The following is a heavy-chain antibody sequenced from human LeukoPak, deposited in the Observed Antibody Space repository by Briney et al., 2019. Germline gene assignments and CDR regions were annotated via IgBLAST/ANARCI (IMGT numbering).Heavy chain of an antibody. J-gene: IGHJ5*02. CDR2: ISGSGGST. D-gene: IGHD3-9*01. CDR1: GFTFSSYG. CDR3: AKLGYDILTGYYGFSWFDP. Sequence: GGSLRLSCAASGFTFSSYGMSWVRQAPGKGLEWVSAISGSGGSTYYADSVKGRFTISRDNSKNTLYLQMNSLRAEDTAVYYCAKLGYDILTGYYGFSWFDPWGQGTLVTVSS. V-gene: IGHV3-23*01.